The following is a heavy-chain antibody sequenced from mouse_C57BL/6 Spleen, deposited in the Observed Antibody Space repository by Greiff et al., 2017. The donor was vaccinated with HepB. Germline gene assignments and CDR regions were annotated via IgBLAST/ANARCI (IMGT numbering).Heavy chain of an antibody. CDR2: IDPANGNT. J-gene: IGHJ1*03. Sequence: EVQLQESVAELVRPGASVKLSCTASGFNIKNTYMHWVKQRPEQGLEWIGRIDPANGNTKYAPKFQGKATITADTSSNTAYLQLSSLTSEDTAIYYCAREDSYGSIPYWYFDVWGTGTTVTVSS. V-gene: IGHV14-3*01. CDR3: AREDSYGSIPYWYFDV. CDR1: GFNIKNTY. D-gene: IGHD1-1*01.